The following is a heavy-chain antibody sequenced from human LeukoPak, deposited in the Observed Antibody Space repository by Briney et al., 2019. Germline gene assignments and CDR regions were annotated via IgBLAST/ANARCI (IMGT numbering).Heavy chain of an antibody. Sequence: PGGSLRLSCAASGFTFSSYAMSWVRQAPGKGLEWVLAISGSGGSTYYADSVKGRFTISRDNSKNTLYLQMNSLRAEDTAVYYCAKDRGDYDYVWGSYLGAFDIWGQGTMVTVSS. CDR3: AKDRGDYDYVWGSYLGAFDI. CDR2: ISGSGGST. CDR1: GFTFSSYA. J-gene: IGHJ3*02. D-gene: IGHD3-16*01. V-gene: IGHV3-23*01.